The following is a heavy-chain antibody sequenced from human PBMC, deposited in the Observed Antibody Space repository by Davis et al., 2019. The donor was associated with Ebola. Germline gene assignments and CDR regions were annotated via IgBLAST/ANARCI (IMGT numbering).Heavy chain of an antibody. CDR2: ISSDGGIT. J-gene: IGHJ3*02. Sequence: GESLKISCAASGFTFSSYWMHWVRQAPGKGLVYVSRISSDGGITSYADSVKGRFTISRDNAKSTLYLQMNSLTAEDTAVYYCVRDPRAGQKDAFDIWGQGTMVIVSS. CDR3: VRDPRAGQKDAFDI. CDR1: GFTFSSYW. V-gene: IGHV3-74*01.